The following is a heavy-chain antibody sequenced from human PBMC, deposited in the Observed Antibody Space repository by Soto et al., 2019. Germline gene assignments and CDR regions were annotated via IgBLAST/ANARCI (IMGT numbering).Heavy chain of an antibody. D-gene: IGHD5-12*01. CDR1: GGTFSSYT. CDR3: ARDRRDGYNFGSVHDGMDV. V-gene: IGHV1-69*08. J-gene: IGHJ6*02. CDR2: IIPILGIA. Sequence: QVQLVQSGAEVKKPGSSVKVSCKASGGTFSSYTISWVRQAPGQGLEWMGRIIPILGIANYAQKFQGRVTITADKSPSTAYMELSSLRSEDTAVYYCARDRRDGYNFGSVHDGMDVWGQGTTVTVSS.